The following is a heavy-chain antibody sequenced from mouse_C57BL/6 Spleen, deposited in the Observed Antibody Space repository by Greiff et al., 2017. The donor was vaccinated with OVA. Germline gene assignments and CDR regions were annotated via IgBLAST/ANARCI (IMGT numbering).Heavy chain of an antibody. CDR1: GFTFTDYY. Sequence: EVQLMESGGGLVQPGGSLSLSCAASGFTFTDYYMSWVRQPPGKALEWLGFIRNKANGYTTEYSASVKGRFTISRDNSQSILYLQMNALRAEDSATYYCARDGRFAYWGQGTLVTVSA. D-gene: IGHD2-3*01. CDR3: ARDGRFAY. J-gene: IGHJ3*01. V-gene: IGHV7-3*01. CDR2: IRNKANGYTT.